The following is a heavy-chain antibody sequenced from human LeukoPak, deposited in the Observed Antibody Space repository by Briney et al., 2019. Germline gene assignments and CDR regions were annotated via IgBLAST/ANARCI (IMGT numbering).Heavy chain of an antibody. D-gene: IGHD6-6*01. V-gene: IGHV4-61*02. Sequence: SETLSLTCTVSGGSISSGSYYWSWIRQPAGKGLEWIRRIYTSGSTNYNPSLKSRVTISVDTSKNQFSLKLSSVTAADTAVYYCARDLILPWVSRSIAARLGWDYWGQGTLVTVSS. CDR3: ARDLILPWVSRSIAARLGWDY. CDR2: IYTSGST. J-gene: IGHJ4*02. CDR1: GGSISSGSYY.